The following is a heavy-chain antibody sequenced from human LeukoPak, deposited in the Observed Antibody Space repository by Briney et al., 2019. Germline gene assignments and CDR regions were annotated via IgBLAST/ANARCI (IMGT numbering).Heavy chain of an antibody. CDR1: GYSFTSYW. CDR2: IYPCDSDT. D-gene: IGHD3-10*01. CDR3: ARRSGSGIRDAYYYYMDV. V-gene: IGHV5-51*01. Sequence: GESLKISCKGSGYSFTSYWIGWVRQMPRKGLEWMGIIYPCDSDTRYSPSFQGQVTISADRSISTAYLQWSSLKASDTAMYYCARRSGSGIRDAYYYYMDVWGKGTTVTVSS. J-gene: IGHJ6*03.